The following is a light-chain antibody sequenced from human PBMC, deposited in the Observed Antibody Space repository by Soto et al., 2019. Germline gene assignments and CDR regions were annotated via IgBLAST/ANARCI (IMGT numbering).Light chain of an antibody. V-gene: IGKV1-5*01. CDR2: DAS. Sequence: DIRMTDYPSTLSASVGDIVTITCRASQSISTWLAWYQQKPGKAPKVLIYDASTLESGVPSRFSGSGSGTEFTLTITSLQPDDSAAYYCQQYTTYWTFGLATKVDNK. J-gene: IGKJ1*01. CDR1: QSISTW. CDR3: QQYTTYWT.